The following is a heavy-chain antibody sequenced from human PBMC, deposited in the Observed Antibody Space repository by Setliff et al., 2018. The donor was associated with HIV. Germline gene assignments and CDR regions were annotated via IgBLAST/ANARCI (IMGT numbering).Heavy chain of an antibody. CDR1: GGSISSSSYY. Sequence: SETLSLTCTASGGSISSSSYYWGWIRQPPGKGLEWIGSIYYSGSTYYNPSLKSRVTISVDTSKNQFSLKLSSVTAADTAVYYCARETRSSFAMDDASDIWGQGTMVTVSS. V-gene: IGHV4-39*07. CDR3: ARETRSSFAMDDASDI. CDR2: IYYSGST. D-gene: IGHD2-2*01. J-gene: IGHJ3*02.